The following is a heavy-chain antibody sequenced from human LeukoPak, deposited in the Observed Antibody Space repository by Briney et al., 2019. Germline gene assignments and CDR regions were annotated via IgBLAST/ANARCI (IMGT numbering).Heavy chain of an antibody. CDR2: ISAYNGNS. V-gene: IGHV1-18*01. J-gene: IGHJ4*02. CDR1: GYTFTRYG. CDR3: ARRGGSYYNGDYYFDY. D-gene: IGHD1-26*01. Sequence: APVKSLCKASGYTFTRYGISWVRQAPGQGLEWMGWISAYNGNSNYAQKLQGRVTMTTDTSTSTAYIELRSLRSDDTAVYYCARRGGSYYNGDYYFDYWGQGTLVSPSS.